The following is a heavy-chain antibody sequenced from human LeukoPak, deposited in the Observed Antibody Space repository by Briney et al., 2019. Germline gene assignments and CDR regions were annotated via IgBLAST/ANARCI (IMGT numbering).Heavy chain of an antibody. CDR3: ARNQDFGVYNSVGAFDI. CDR2: IWYDGSNK. Sequence: GGSLRLSCAASGFTFSSYGMHWVRQAPGKGLEWVAVIWYDGSNKYYADSVKGRFTISRDNSKNTLYLQMNSLRAEDTAVYYCARNQDFGVYNSVGAFDIWGQGTMVTVSS. J-gene: IGHJ3*02. CDR1: GFTFSSYG. V-gene: IGHV3-33*01. D-gene: IGHD4-17*01.